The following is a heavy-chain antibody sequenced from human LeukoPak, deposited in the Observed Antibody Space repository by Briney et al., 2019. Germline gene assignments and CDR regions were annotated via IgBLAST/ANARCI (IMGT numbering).Heavy chain of an antibody. J-gene: IGHJ2*01. CDR3: ARETPLSYFDL. V-gene: IGHV4-30-4*01. CDR1: GGSISSGDYY. CDR2: IYYSGST. Sequence: PSQTLSLTCTVSGGSISSGDYYWSWLRQPPGKVLEWIGYIYYSGSTYYNPSLKSRVTISVDTSKNQFSLKLSSVTAADTAVYYCARETPLSYFDLWGRGTLVTVSS.